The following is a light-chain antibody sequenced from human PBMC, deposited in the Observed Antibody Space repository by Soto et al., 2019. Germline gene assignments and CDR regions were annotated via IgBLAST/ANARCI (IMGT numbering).Light chain of an antibody. V-gene: IGLV2-14*01. CDR1: SGAIFSYNR. CDR2: EVT. CDR3: SSYTNINTRAGV. Sequence: QSVLTQPASVSGSPGQSSTVYCTGTSGAIFSYNRVSWYQQHPGKAPKLILYEVTDRPSGVSNRFSCSKSGNTASLTISGLQAEDEAEYYCSSYTNINTRAGVFGTGTKVTVL. J-gene: IGLJ1*01.